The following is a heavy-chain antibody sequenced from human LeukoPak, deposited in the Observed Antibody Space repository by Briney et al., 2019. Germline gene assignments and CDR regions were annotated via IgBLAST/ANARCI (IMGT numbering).Heavy chain of an antibody. CDR3: ARGLGAVAGTEYYFDY. Sequence: SETLSLTCTVSGGSISSYYWSWIRQPPGKGLEWIRYIYYSGSTNYNPSLKSRVTISVDTSKNQFSLKLSSVTAADTAVYYCARGLGAVAGTEYYFDYWGQGTLVTVSS. D-gene: IGHD6-19*01. V-gene: IGHV4-59*01. CDR1: GGSISSYY. J-gene: IGHJ4*02. CDR2: IYYSGST.